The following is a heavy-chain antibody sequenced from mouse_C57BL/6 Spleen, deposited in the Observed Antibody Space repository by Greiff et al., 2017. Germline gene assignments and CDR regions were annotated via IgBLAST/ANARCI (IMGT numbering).Heavy chain of an antibody. CDR3: SRSHYYDSSLHWYFDV. CDR1: GFTFTDYY. V-gene: IGHV7-3*01. J-gene: IGHJ1*03. CDR2: IRNKANGYTT. Sequence: DVKLVESGGGLVQPGGSLSLSCAASGFTFTDYYMSWVRQPPGKALEWLGFIRNKANGYTTEYSASVKGRFTISRDNSQSILYLQMNALRAEDSATYYCSRSHYYDSSLHWYFDVWGTGTTVTVSS. D-gene: IGHD1-1*01.